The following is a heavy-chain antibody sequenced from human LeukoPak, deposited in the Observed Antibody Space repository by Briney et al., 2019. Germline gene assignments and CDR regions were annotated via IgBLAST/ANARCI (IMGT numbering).Heavy chain of an antibody. CDR3: MGYVTATASFDY. Sequence: SETLSLTCTVSGGSISSSSYYWGWIRQPPGKGLEWIGSIYYSGSTYYNPPLKSRVTISVDTSKNQFSLKLNSVTAADTAVYYCMGYVTATASFDYWGQGTLVTVSS. D-gene: IGHD2-8*01. CDR1: GGSISSSSYY. CDR2: IYYSGST. V-gene: IGHV4-39*01. J-gene: IGHJ4*02.